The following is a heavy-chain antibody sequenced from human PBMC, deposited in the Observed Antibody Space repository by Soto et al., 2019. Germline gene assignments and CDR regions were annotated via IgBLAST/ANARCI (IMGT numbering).Heavy chain of an antibody. CDR2: IYYSGST. CDR3: ARRYDLWSGYLYYYMDV. CDR1: GGSISSYY. Sequence: PSETLSLTCTVSGGSISSYYWSWIRQPPGKGLEWIGYIYYSGSTNYNPSLKSRVTISVDTSKNQFSLKLSSVTAADTAVYYCARRYDLWSGYLYYYMDVWGKGTTVTVSS. V-gene: IGHV4-59*08. J-gene: IGHJ6*03. D-gene: IGHD3-3*01.